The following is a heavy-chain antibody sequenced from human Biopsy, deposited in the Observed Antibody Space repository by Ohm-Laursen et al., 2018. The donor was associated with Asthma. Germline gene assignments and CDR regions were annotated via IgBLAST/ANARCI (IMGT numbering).Heavy chain of an antibody. Sequence: GSLRLSCAAPGFAFNNSSMTWVRQAPGKGLEWVSSISASGVRTFYADSVKGRFTVSRDSSRNTLYLQLSTLRVEDTAVYFCAKITTDRQKANNWFDPWGQGTLATVSS. CDR2: ISASGVRT. J-gene: IGHJ5*02. V-gene: IGHV3-23*01. D-gene: IGHD3-22*01. CDR3: AKITTDRQKANNWFDP. CDR1: GFAFNNSS.